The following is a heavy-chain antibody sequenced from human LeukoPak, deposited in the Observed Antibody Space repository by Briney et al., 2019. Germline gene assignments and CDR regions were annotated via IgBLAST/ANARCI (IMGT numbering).Heavy chain of an antibody. CDR2: IYYSGST. D-gene: IGHD5-18*01. J-gene: IGHJ4*02. CDR1: GGSISSSSYY. CDR3: ARASARYGHDY. V-gene: IGHV4-39*07. Sequence: SETLSLTCTVSGGSISSSSYYWGWIRQPPGKGLEWIGSIYYSGSTYYNPSLKSRVTISVDTSKNQFSLKLSSVTAADTAVYYCARASARYGHDYWGQGTLVTVSS.